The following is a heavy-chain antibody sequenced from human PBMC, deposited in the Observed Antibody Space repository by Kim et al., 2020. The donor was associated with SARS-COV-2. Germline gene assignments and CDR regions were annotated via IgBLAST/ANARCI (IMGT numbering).Heavy chain of an antibody. D-gene: IGHD1-1*01. Sequence: SETLSLTCTVSGGSISSGGYYWSWIRQHPGKGLEWIGHIFSSGSTYYNPSLRSLLTISVDTSKNHFSLKLTSVTAADTAVYYCARRYGDYWGQGILVTVS. CDR2: IFSSGST. CDR3: ARRYGDY. J-gene: IGHJ4*02. CDR1: GGSISSGGYY. V-gene: IGHV4-31*01.